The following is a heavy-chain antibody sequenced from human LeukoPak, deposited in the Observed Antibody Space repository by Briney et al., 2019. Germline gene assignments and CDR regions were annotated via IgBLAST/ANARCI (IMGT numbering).Heavy chain of an antibody. J-gene: IGHJ4*02. Sequence: GGSLRLSCAASGFTFSRYSMNWVRQAPGKGLEWVSSISSSRSYIYYADSVKGRFTISRDNAKNSLYLQMNSLRAEDTAVYYCARALSAYGDYGNYFDYWGQGTLVTVPS. CDR1: GFTFSRYS. CDR2: ISSSRSYI. D-gene: IGHD4-17*01. V-gene: IGHV3-21*01. CDR3: ARALSAYGDYGNYFDY.